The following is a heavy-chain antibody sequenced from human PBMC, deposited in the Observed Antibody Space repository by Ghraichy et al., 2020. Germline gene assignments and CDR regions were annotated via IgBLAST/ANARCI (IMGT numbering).Heavy chain of an antibody. Sequence: SETLSLTCAVYGGSFSGYYWSWIRQPPGKGLEWIGEINHSGSTNYNPSLKSRVTISLDTSKNQFSLKLTSVTAADTAVYYCARGSISAPRYRIAVSGTGDFDYWGQGTLVTVSS. V-gene: IGHV4-34*01. CDR2: INHSGST. CDR1: GGSFSGYY. J-gene: IGHJ4*02. D-gene: IGHD6-19*01. CDR3: ARGSISAPRYRIAVSGTGDFDY.